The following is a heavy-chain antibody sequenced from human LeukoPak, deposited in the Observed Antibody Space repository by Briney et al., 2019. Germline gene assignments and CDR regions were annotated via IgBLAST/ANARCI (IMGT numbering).Heavy chain of an antibody. CDR2: ISGSGGST. V-gene: IGHV3-23*01. CDR3: AKDFPILSTTQNYYYYMDV. J-gene: IGHJ6*03. CDR1: GFTFSSYA. Sequence: PGGSLRLSCAASGFTFSSYAMSWVRQAPGKGLEWVSAISGSGGSTYYADSVKGRFTISRDNSKNTLYLQMNSLRAEETAVYYCAKDFPILSTTQNYYYYMDVWGKGTTVTVSS. D-gene: IGHD1-14*01.